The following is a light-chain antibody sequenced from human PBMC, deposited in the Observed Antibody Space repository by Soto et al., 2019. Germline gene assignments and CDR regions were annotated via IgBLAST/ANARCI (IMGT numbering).Light chain of an antibody. V-gene: IGKV3-20*01. CDR1: QTVSSSY. CDR2: GAS. Sequence: EIVLTQSPGTLSLSPGERATLSCRASQTVSSSYLAWYQQKPGQAPRLLISGASTRATGIPDRFSGSGSGTDFTLTVSRLEPEDFAVYYCQQYGNSPRYSFGQGPKLDIQ. CDR3: QQYGNSPRYS. J-gene: IGKJ2*01.